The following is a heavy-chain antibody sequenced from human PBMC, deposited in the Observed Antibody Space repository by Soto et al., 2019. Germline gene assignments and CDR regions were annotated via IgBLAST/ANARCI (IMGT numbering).Heavy chain of an antibody. J-gene: IGHJ5*02. Sequence: SETLSLTCTVSGGSISSYYWSWIRQPAGKGLEWIGRIYTSGSTNYNPSLKSRVTMSVATSKNQFSLKLSSVTAADTAVYYCARYCSSTSCSHRAFDPWGQGTLVTVSS. CDR3: ARYCSSTSCSHRAFDP. V-gene: IGHV4-4*07. CDR2: IYTSGST. D-gene: IGHD2-2*01. CDR1: GGSISSYY.